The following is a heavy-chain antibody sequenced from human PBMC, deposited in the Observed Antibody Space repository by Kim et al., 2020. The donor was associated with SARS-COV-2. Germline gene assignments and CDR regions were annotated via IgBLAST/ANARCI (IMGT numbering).Heavy chain of an antibody. V-gene: IGHV1-2*02. J-gene: IGHJ4*02. CDR3: ARGGGRNYYYDSSGYYDFDY. D-gene: IGHD3-22*01. CDR2: INPNSGGT. CDR1: GYTFTGYY. Sequence: ASVKVSCKASGYTFTGYYMHWVRQAPGQGLEWMGWINPNSGGTNYAQKFQGRVTMTRDTSISTAYMELSRLRSDDTAVYYCARGGGRNYYYDSSGYYDFDYWGQGTLVTVSS.